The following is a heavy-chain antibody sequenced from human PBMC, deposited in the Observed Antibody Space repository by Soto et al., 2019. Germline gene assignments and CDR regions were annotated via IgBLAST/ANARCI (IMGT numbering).Heavy chain of an antibody. V-gene: IGHV4-4*07. J-gene: IGHJ5*02. CDR3: VRDGTKTLRDWFDP. Sequence: SETLSLTCTVSGASISGFYWSWIRKSAGKGLEWIGRIYATGTTDYNPSLKSRVMMSVDTSKKQFSLKLRSVTAADTAVYYCVRDGTKTLRDWFDPWAQGISVTVSS. CDR2: IYATGTT. D-gene: IGHD1-1*01. CDR1: GASISGFY.